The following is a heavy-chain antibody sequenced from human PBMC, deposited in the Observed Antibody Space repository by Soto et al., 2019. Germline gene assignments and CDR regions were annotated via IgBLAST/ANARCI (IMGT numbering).Heavy chain of an antibody. J-gene: IGHJ6*02. CDR3: ARVAGVAGMDV. D-gene: IGHD3-10*01. V-gene: IGHV3-21*01. CDR2: ISSSSSYI. CDR1: GFTFSSYT. Sequence: LRLSCAASGFTFSSYTMHWVRQAPGRGLEWVSCISSSSSYIYYADSVKGRFTISRDNAKDSLYLQMSSLRAEDTAVYYCARVAGVAGMDVWGQGTTVTVSS.